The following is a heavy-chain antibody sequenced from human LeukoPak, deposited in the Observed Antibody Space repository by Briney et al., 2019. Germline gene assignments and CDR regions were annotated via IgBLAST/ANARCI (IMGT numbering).Heavy chain of an antibody. CDR1: GYTFTGYY. Sequence: SVKVSCKASGYTFTGYYMHWVRQAPGQGLEWMGGIIPIFGTANYAQKFQGRVTITADESTSTAYMELSSLRSEDTAVYYCARAYLYSSLFDPWGQGTLVTVSS. J-gene: IGHJ5*02. CDR2: IIPIFGTA. CDR3: ARAYLYSSLFDP. V-gene: IGHV1-69*13. D-gene: IGHD6-19*01.